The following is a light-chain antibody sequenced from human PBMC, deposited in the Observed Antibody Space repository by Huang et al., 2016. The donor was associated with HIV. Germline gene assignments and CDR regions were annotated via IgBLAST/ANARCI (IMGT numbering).Light chain of an antibody. Sequence: DIVMTQSPLSLPVIPGEPASISCRSSQSLLYSNGYNYLDWYVQKPGQSPQLLIYLGSYRASWVPDRFSGSGSGTEFTLKISRVEADDVGVYYCMQALQTPLTFGGGTKVEIK. CDR1: QSLLYSNGYNY. V-gene: IGKV2-28*01. CDR2: LGS. CDR3: MQALQTPLT. J-gene: IGKJ4*01.